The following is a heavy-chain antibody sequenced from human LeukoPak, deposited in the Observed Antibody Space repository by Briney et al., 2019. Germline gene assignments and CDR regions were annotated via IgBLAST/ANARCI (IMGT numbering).Heavy chain of an antibody. D-gene: IGHD3-3*01. J-gene: IGHJ5*02. CDR3: AKELRYDFWSGYLRLGFDWFDP. V-gene: IGHV3-23*01. CDR2: ISGSGGST. CDR1: GFTFSSYA. Sequence: GGSLRLSCAASGFTFSSYAMSWVRQAPGKWLEWVSAISGSGGSTYYADSVKGRFTISRDNSKNTLYLQKNSLRAEDTAVYYCAKELRYDFWSGYLRLGFDWFDPWGQGTLVTVSS.